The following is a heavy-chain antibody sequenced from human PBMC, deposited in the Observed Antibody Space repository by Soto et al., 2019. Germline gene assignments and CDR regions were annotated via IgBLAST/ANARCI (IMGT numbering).Heavy chain of an antibody. CDR2: VFYIGST. J-gene: IGHJ5*02. CDR3: ARAADYSDYVGYAEGFDP. Sequence: PSETLSLTCTVSGGSIGSYYWGWIRQRPGKGLEWIGYVFYIGSTNYNPSLKSRVTISVDRPKNQSSLLLNSVTAADTAVYYCARAADYSDYVGYAEGFDPWGQGTLVTLSS. CDR1: GGSIGSYY. D-gene: IGHD4-17*01. V-gene: IGHV4-59*01.